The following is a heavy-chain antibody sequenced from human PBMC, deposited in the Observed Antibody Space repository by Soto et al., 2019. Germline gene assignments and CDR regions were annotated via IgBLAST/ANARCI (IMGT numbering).Heavy chain of an antibody. J-gene: IGHJ6*03. CDR3: ARDLGLRSAGDLYYYYMDV. Sequence: SETLSLTCAVYGGSFSGYYLNWIRQPPGKGLEWIGEIDHSGSTKYNPSLKSRVTMSVDTSKNQFSLKVSSVTAADTAVYYCARDLGLRSAGDLYYYYMDVWGKGTTVTVSS. V-gene: IGHV4-34*01. CDR2: IDHSGST. D-gene: IGHD5-12*01. CDR1: GGSFSGYY.